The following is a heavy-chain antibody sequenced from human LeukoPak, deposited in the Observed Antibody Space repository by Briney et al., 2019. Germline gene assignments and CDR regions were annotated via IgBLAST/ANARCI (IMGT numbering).Heavy chain of an antibody. Sequence: GGSLRLSCAASGFTFSSYWMSWVRQAPGKGLEWVANIKQDGSEKYYVDSVKGRFTISRDNAKNSLYLQMNSLRVEDTAIYYCARSSSGTAPDYWGQGTLVTVSS. CDR2: IKQDGSEK. CDR1: GFTFSSYW. CDR3: ARSSSGTAPDY. V-gene: IGHV3-7*03. D-gene: IGHD3-3*01. J-gene: IGHJ4*02.